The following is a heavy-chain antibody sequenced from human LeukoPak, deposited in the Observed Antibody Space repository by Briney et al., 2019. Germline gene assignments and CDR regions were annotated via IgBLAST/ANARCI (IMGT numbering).Heavy chain of an antibody. D-gene: IGHD1-26*01. Sequence: SETLSLTCTVSGGSISSGSYYWGWIRQPPGKGLEWIGSIFYSGSTYYNPSLKSRVTISVDTSKNQFSLKLSSGTAADTAVYYCGRGGSYTMVKNYWGQGTLVTVSS. CDR2: IFYSGST. CDR1: GGSISSGSYY. V-gene: IGHV4-39*07. J-gene: IGHJ4*02. CDR3: GRGGSYTMVKNY.